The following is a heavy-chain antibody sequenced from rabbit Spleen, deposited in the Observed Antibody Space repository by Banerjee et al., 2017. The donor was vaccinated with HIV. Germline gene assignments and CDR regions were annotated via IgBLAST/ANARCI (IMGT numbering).Heavy chain of an antibody. J-gene: IGHJ4*01. V-gene: IGHV1S45*01. CDR1: GFDFSSSYW. CDR2: IYSGTGGT. Sequence: QEQLEESGGGLVKPEGSLTLTCTASGFDFSSSYWICWVRQAPGKGLEWIACIYSGTGGTYYAPWAKGRFTISQTSSTTVTLQMTSLTVADTATHFCARVPIGYVGGSYAPFNLWGPGTLVTVS. D-gene: IGHD3-1*01. CDR3: ARVPIGYVGGSYAPFNL.